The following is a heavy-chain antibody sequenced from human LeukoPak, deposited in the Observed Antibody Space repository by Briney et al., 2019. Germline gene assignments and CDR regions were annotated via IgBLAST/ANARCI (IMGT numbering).Heavy chain of an antibody. CDR1: GFTFSSCW. V-gene: IGHV3-7*01. D-gene: IGHD5-12*01. J-gene: IGHJ4*02. CDR3: ARDHVATITAPFDY. CDR2: IKQDGSEK. Sequence: PGGSLRLSCAASGFTFSSCWMSWVRQAPGKGLEWVANIKQDGSEKYYVDSVKGRFTISRDNAKNSLYLQMNSLRAEDTAVYYCARDHVATITAPFDYWGQGTLVTVSS.